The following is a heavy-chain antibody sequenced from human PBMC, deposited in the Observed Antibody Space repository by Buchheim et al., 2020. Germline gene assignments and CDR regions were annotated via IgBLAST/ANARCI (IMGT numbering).Heavy chain of an antibody. D-gene: IGHD3-10*01. V-gene: IGHV1-2*04. CDR2: INPNSGGT. Sequence: QVQLVQSGAEVKKPGASVKVSCKASGYTFTGYYMHWVRQAPGQGLEWMGWINPNSGGTNYAQKFQGWVTMTRDTSNSTAYMELSRLRSDDTAVYYCARDLKEDYYGSGSWYYFDYWGQGTL. J-gene: IGHJ4*02. CDR3: ARDLKEDYYGSGSWYYFDY. CDR1: GYTFTGYY.